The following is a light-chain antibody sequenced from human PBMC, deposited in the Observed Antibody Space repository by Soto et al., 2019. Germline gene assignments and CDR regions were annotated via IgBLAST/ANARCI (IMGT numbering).Light chain of an antibody. CDR3: HQYDNAPQT. J-gene: IGKJ2*01. CDR2: GAS. V-gene: IGKV3-20*01. CDR1: QTLRRTY. Sequence: EIVLMQSPGTLSLSPCERATLSCSASQTLRRTYIAWYQQKPGQAPRVLIYGASKRATGIPDRFSGSGSGTDFSLTISRLEPEDFAVYYCHQYDNAPQTYGQGTKVDNK.